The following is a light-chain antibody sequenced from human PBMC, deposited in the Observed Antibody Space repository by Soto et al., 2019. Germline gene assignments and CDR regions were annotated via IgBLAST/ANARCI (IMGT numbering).Light chain of an antibody. CDR3: MQALQTPLT. CDR1: QSLLQSDGYNH. CDR2: LGS. Sequence: DIVMTQSPLSLPVSPGEPASISCRSSQSLLQSDGYNHLNWYLQKPGQSPQLLIFLGSSRASGVPDRFSGSGSGTDFTLKISRVEAEDVGVYYCMQALQTPLTFGGGTKVEIK. J-gene: IGKJ4*01. V-gene: IGKV2-28*01.